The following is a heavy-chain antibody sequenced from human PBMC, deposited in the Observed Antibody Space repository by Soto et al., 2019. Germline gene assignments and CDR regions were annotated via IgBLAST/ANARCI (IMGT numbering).Heavy chain of an antibody. Sequence: QVQLQQWGAGLLKPSETLSLTCAVYGGSFSGYYWSWIRQPPGKGLEWIGEINHSGSTNYNPSLKSRVTISVDTSKNQFSLKLSSVTAADTAVYYCASSQVNRVDYVWGRYRSWGYWGQRTLVTVSS. J-gene: IGHJ4*02. CDR1: GGSFSGYY. CDR3: ASSQVNRVDYVWGRYRSWGY. D-gene: IGHD3-16*02. CDR2: INHSGST. V-gene: IGHV4-34*01.